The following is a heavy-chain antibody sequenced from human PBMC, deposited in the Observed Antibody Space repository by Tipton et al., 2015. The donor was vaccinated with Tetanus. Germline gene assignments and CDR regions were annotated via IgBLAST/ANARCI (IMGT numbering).Heavy chain of an antibody. V-gene: IGHV3-66*01. D-gene: IGHD6-19*01. Sequence: SLRLSCAASGFTVSSNYMSWVRQAPGKGLEWVSVIYSGGSTYYADSVKGRFTISRDNSKNTLYLQMNSLRAEDTAVYYCARGAGGWYFGRRQYPPFDYWGQGTLVTVSS. CDR3: ARGAGGWYFGRRQYPPFDY. J-gene: IGHJ4*02. CDR1: GFTVSSNY. CDR2: IYSGGST.